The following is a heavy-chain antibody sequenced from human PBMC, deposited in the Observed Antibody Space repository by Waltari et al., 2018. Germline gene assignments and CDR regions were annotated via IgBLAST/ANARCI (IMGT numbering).Heavy chain of an antibody. CDR3: ARFSAGTGSG. CDR2: INSGDDST. J-gene: IGHJ4*02. CDR1: GFTFSNYA. Sequence: EVQVLESGGGLAQPGGSLRLSCAASGFTFSNYAMRWVRQAPGKGVECVSGINSGDDSTAYADSVKGRFTISRDNAKNTLYLQMNSLRAEDTAVYYCARFSAGTGSGWGQGTLVTVSS. V-gene: IGHV3-23*01. D-gene: IGHD6-13*01.